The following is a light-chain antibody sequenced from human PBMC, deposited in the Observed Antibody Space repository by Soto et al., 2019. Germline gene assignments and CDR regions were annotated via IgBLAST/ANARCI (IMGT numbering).Light chain of an antibody. CDR3: QQYNNWPPLT. Sequence: EVVLTQSPGTLSLSPGERATLSCRASQSVDDNYLAWYQQKPGQTPRLLIQRASHRATGIPERFSGGGSGTEFTLTISSLQSEDFAVYYCQQYNNWPPLTFGGGTKVEIK. J-gene: IGKJ4*01. V-gene: IGKV3D-15*01. CDR2: RAS. CDR1: QSVDDNY.